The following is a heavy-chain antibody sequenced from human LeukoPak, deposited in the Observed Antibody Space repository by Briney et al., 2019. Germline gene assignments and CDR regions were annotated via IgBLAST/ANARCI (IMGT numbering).Heavy chain of an antibody. J-gene: IGHJ4*03. Sequence: RPSETLSLTCTVSGGSIRNNYWNWIRQPPGKGPEWIGYTSDSGRTDYKPSLKSRVTISVDLSKNQFSLKLTSATAADTAVYYCVRWYSHGRYFDYWGPGALVTVSS. CDR2: TSDSGRT. CDR3: VRWYSHGRYFDY. D-gene: IGHD1-26*01. CDR1: GGSIRNNY. V-gene: IGHV4-59*01.